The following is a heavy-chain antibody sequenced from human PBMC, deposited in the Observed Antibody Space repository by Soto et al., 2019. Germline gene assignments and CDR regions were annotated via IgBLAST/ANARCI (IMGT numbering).Heavy chain of an antibody. V-gene: IGHV3-15*01. Sequence: GGSLRLSCAASGCTFSNAWMSWVRQAPGKGLEWVGRIKSKTDGGTTDYAAPVKGRFTISRDDSKNTLYLQMNSLKTEDTAVYYCTTQKPNYDFWSGFPSRFDYWGQGTLVTVSS. CDR3: TTQKPNYDFWSGFPSRFDY. CDR2: IKSKTDGGTT. CDR1: GCTFSNAW. J-gene: IGHJ4*02. D-gene: IGHD3-3*01.